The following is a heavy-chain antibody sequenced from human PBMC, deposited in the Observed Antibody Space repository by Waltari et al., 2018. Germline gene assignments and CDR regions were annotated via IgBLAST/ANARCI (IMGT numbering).Heavy chain of an antibody. CDR1: GYSISSGYY. CDR2: IYHSGST. Sequence: QVQLQESGPGLVKPSETLSLTCTVSGYSISSGYYWGWIRQPPGKGLEWIGSIYHSGSTYYNPSLKSRVTISVDTSKNQFSLKLSSVTAADTAVYYCARVGKTGGPWFYYYMDVWGKGTTVTVSS. J-gene: IGHJ6*03. D-gene: IGHD7-27*01. V-gene: IGHV4-38-2*02. CDR3: ARVGKTGGPWFYYYMDV.